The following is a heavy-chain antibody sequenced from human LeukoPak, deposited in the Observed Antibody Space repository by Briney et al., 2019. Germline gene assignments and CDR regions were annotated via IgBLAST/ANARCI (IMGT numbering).Heavy chain of an antibody. CDR1: GGSFSGYY. CDR2: INHSGSS. Sequence: PSETLSLTCAVYGGSFSGYYWSWIRQPPGKGLEWIGEINHSGSSNYNPSLKSRVTKSVDTSKNQFSLKLSSVTAADTAVYYCARGRTKRFDPWGQGTLVTVSS. CDR3: ARGRTKRFDP. J-gene: IGHJ5*02. D-gene: IGHD2-8*01. V-gene: IGHV4-34*01.